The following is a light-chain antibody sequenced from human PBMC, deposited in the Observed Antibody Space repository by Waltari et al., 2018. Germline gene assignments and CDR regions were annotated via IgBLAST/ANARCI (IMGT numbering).Light chain of an antibody. CDR1: ESVSTK. Sequence: ETVMTQSPATLSVSPGEGATLSCRASESVSTKLAWYQRKSGQAPRLLSYGASPRATGIPARFSGTGSGTEFTLTVSSLQSEDFALYYCQQYSNWPPTFGQGTKVDIK. J-gene: IGKJ1*01. CDR3: QQYSNWPPT. CDR2: GAS. V-gene: IGKV3-15*01.